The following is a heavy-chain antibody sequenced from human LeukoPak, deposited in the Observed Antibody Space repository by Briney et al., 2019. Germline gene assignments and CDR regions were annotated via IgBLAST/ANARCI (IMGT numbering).Heavy chain of an antibody. CDR1: GFTLSDYN. CDR2: INTNGDDI. V-gene: IGHV3-48*02. CDR3: AIDPWSLPFGAFDI. Sequence: QPGGSLRLSCAASGFTLSDYNINWVRQAPGKGLDWVSYINTNGDDIYYADSVKGRFTISRDNAKNSLFLQMNSLRDEDTAVYYCAIDPWSLPFGAFDIWGQGTLVTVSS. J-gene: IGHJ3*02. D-gene: IGHD1-26*01.